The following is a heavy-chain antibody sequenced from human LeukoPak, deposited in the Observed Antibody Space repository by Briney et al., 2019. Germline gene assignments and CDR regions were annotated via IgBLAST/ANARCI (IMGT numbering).Heavy chain of an antibody. V-gene: IGHV1-24*01. CDR3: ATPNLGWASLDV. Sequence: ASVKVSCKVSGYTLTDLSMHWVRQAPGKGLEWMGGFDPEDGETIYAQKFRGRVTMTEDTSTDTAYMELNSLGSEDTAGYYCATPNLGWASLDVWGQGTTVTVSS. J-gene: IGHJ6*01. D-gene: IGHD2-2*01. CDR2: FDPEDGET. CDR1: GYTLTDLS.